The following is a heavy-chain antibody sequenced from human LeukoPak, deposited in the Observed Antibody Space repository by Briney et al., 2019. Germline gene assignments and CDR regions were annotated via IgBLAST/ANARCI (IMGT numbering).Heavy chain of an antibody. CDR1: GGSISSGGYY. V-gene: IGHV4-31*03. CDR2: IYYSGST. Sequence: SETLSLTCTVSGGSISSGGYYWSCIRQHPGKGLEWIGYIYYSGSTYYNPSLKSRVTISVDTSKNQFSLKLTSVTAADTAVYFCARAGGFFSPFGYWGQGTLVTVSS. D-gene: IGHD3-3*01. CDR3: ARAGGFFSPFGY. J-gene: IGHJ4*02.